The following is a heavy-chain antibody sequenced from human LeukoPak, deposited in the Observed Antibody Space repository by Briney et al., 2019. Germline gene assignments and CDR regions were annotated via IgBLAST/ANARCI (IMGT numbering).Heavy chain of an antibody. CDR1: GGSIYSSSFY. J-gene: IGHJ1*01. D-gene: IGHD3-22*01. Sequence: KSSQTLSLTCTVSGGSIYSSSFYWGWIRQPPGKGLEWIGSFSDSGSTYYNPSLKSRVTISVDTSKQFSLKLSSVTAADTAVYYCARHPSIYDTFQLWGQGTLVTVSS. CDR2: FSDSGST. CDR3: ARHPSIYDTFQL. V-gene: IGHV4-39*01.